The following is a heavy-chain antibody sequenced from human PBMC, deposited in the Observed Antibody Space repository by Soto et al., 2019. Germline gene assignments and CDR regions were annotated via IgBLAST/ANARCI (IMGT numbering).Heavy chain of an antibody. D-gene: IGHD3-10*01. Sequence: PSETLSLTCTVSGGSINTYYWSWIRQPAGKGLEWIGRIYTGGSTNYNPSLKNRVTMSIDTSKNHFSLRLSSVTAADTAVYFCARVLGNFFGSGSYSLDYWGPGTLVTGSS. V-gene: IGHV4-4*07. CDR3: ARVLGNFFGSGSYSLDY. CDR2: IYTGGST. J-gene: IGHJ4*02. CDR1: GGSINTYY.